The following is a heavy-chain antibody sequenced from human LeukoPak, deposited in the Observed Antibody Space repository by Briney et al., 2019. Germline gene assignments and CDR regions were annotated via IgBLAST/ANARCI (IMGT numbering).Heavy chain of an antibody. CDR3: EAARGYCSGGSCFDY. CDR2: ISGSGGST. J-gene: IGHJ4*02. V-gene: IGHV3-23*01. Sequence: GGSLRLSCAASGFTFSSYAMSWVRQAPGKGLEWVSAISGSGGSTYYADSVKGRFTVSRDNSKNTLYLQMNSLRAEDTAVYYCEAARGYCSGGSCFDYWGQGTLVTVSS. CDR1: GFTFSSYA. D-gene: IGHD2-15*01.